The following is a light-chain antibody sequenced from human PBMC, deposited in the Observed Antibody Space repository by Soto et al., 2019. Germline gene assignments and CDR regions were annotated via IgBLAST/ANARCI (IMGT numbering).Light chain of an antibody. Sequence: EIVMTQSPATLSVSPWERATLSCRASQSVSSDLAWYHQKPGQAPRLLIYGASTRATGIPARFSGSGSGTEFTLTISSLQSEDSAVYYCQQYNHWWAFGQGTKVDIK. J-gene: IGKJ1*01. CDR2: GAS. CDR3: QQYNHWWA. V-gene: IGKV3-15*01. CDR1: QSVSSD.